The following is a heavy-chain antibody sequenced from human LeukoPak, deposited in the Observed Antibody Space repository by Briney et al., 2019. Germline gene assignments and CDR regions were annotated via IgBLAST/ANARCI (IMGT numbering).Heavy chain of an antibody. CDR1: GGSISSSNW. D-gene: IGHD2-15*01. CDR2: IYHSGST. Sequence: PSETLSLTCAVSGGSISSSNWWSWVRQPPGKGLEWIGEIYHSGSTNYNPSPKSRVTISVDKSKNQFSLKLSSVTAADTAVYYCARVVVVVAATRSDAFDIWGQGTMVTVSS. CDR3: ARVVVVVAATRSDAFDI. J-gene: IGHJ3*02. V-gene: IGHV4-4*02.